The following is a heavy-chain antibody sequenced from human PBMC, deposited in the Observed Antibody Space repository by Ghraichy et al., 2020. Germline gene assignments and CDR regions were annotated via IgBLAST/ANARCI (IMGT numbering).Heavy chain of an antibody. J-gene: IGHJ4*02. CDR2: INPNSGGT. D-gene: IGHD6-19*01. CDR3: ARSPNGWIVTYYFDY. V-gene: IGHV1-2*02. Sequence: SVKVSCKASGYTFTGYYMHWVRQAPGQGLEWMGWINPNSGGTNYAQKFQGRVTMTRDTSISTAYMELSRLRSDDTAVYYCARSPNGWIVTYYFDYWGQGTLVTVSS. CDR1: GYTFTGYY.